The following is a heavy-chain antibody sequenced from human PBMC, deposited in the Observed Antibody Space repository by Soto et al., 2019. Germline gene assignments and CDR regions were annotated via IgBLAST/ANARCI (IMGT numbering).Heavy chain of an antibody. CDR2: IYYSGST. CDR1: GGSINSGGYY. V-gene: IGHV4-31*03. Sequence: LSLTCTVSGGSINSGGYYWSWIRHHPGKGLEWIGYIYYSGSTYYNPSLKSRVTISIDTSKNQFSLKLSSVTAADTAVYYCARAQTIFGIITVFDYWGQGTLVTVSS. J-gene: IGHJ4*02. CDR3: ARAQTIFGIITVFDY. D-gene: IGHD3-3*01.